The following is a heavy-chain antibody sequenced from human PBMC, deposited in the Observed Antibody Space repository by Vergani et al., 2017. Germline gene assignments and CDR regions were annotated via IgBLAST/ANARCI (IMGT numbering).Heavy chain of an antibody. V-gene: IGHV3-21*01. J-gene: IGHJ4*02. Sequence: EVQLVESGGGLVKPGGSLRLSCAASGFTFSSYSMNWVRQAPGKGLEWVSSISSSSSYIYYADSVKGRFTISRDNAKNSLYLQMNSLRAEDTAVYYCARAPIRYSSGWYLDYWGQGTLVTVSS. D-gene: IGHD6-19*01. CDR2: ISSSSSYI. CDR1: GFTFSSYS. CDR3: ARAPIRYSSGWYLDY.